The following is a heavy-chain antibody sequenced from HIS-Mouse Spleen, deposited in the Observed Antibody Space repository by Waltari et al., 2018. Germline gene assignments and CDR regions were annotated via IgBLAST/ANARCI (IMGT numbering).Heavy chain of an antibody. J-gene: IGHJ4*02. D-gene: IGHD4-17*01. CDR3: AYGDYFDY. CDR1: GGSISSSSYY. CDR2: IYYSGGT. Sequence: QLQLQESGPGLVKPSETLSLTCTVSGGSISSSSYYWGWIRQPPGKGLGWIGSIYYSGGTYYNPSLKSRVTISVDTSKNQFSLKLSSVTAADTAVYYCAYGDYFDYWGQGTLVTVSS. V-gene: IGHV4-39*01.